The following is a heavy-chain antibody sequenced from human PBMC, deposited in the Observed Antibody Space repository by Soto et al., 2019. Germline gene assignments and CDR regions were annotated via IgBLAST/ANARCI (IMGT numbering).Heavy chain of an antibody. CDR2: ISSNGGST. J-gene: IGHJ4*02. CDR3: VKDQGGYSGYVFDY. CDR1: GFTFSSYA. Sequence: EVQLVESGGGLVQPGGSLRLSCSASGFTFSSYAMHWVRQAPGKGLEYVSAISSNGGSTYYADSVKGRFTISRDNSKNTLDLQMGRLRAEDTAVYYCVKDQGGYSGYVFDYWGQGTLVTVSS. D-gene: IGHD5-12*01. V-gene: IGHV3-64D*06.